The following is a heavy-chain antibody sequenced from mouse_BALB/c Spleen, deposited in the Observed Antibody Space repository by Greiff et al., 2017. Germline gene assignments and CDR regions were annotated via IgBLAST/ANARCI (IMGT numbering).Heavy chain of an antibody. CDR2: INSNGGST. V-gene: IGHV5-6-3*01. CDR3: ARGGAYFDY. Sequence: EMKLVESGGGLVQPGGSLKLSCAASGFTFSSYGMSWVRQTPDKRLELVATINSNGGSTYYPDSVKGRFTISRDNAKNTLYLQMSSLKSEDTAMYYCARGGAYFDYWGQGTTLTVSS. J-gene: IGHJ2*01. CDR1: GFTFSSYG.